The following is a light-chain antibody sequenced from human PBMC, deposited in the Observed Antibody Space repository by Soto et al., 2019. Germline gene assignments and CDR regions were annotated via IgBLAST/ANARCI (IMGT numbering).Light chain of an antibody. CDR3: CSYASSSTYV. V-gene: IGLV2-23*01. CDR1: SSDVGSYNL. CDR2: EDT. J-gene: IGLJ1*01. Sequence: QSALTQPASVSGSPGQSITISCTGTSSDVGSYNLVSWYQQHPGKAPKLMIYEDTKQPSGVSDRFSGSKSGNTASLTISGLQAEDETDYYCCSYASSSTYVFGTGTKVTVL.